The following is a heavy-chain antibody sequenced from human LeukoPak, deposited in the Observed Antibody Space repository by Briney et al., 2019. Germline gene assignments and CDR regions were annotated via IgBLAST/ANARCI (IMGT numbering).Heavy chain of an antibody. Sequence: ASVKVSCKASGYTFTSYGISWVRQAPGQGLEWMGWISAYNGNTNYAQKLQGRVTMTTDTSTSTAYMELRSLRSDDTAVYYCARASLYPSGGGSYLDAFDIWGQGTMVTVSS. CDR2: ISAYNGNT. J-gene: IGHJ3*02. D-gene: IGHD1-26*01. CDR1: GYTFTSYG. CDR3: ARASLYPSGGGSYLDAFDI. V-gene: IGHV1-18*01.